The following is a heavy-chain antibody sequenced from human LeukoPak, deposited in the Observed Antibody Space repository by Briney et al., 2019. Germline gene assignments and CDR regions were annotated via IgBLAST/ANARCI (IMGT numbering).Heavy chain of an antibody. Sequence: GRSLRLSCAASGSTFSTYAMHWVRQAPGKGLEWLTVISYNGSHQYYSDSVRGRFTISRDNSRNSVFLQINRLRPEDTAVYYCATSIRRITISSWGQGTLVTVSS. CDR3: ATSIRRITISS. CDR1: GSTFSTYA. D-gene: IGHD3-3*01. CDR2: ISYNGSHQ. J-gene: IGHJ4*02. V-gene: IGHV3-30*04.